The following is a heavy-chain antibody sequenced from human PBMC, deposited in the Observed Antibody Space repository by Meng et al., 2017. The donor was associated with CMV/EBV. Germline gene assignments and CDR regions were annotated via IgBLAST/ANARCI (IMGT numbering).Heavy chain of an antibody. CDR3: AKVQDSSGLEYYCYYYGMDV. V-gene: IGHV3-23*03. D-gene: IGHD3-22*01. Sequence: GESLKISCAASGFTFSSYAMSWVRQAPGKGLEWVSVIYSGGSSTYYADSVKGRFTISRDNSKNTLYLQMNSLRAEDTAVYYCAKVQDSSGLEYYCYYYGMDVWGQGTTVTVSS. J-gene: IGHJ6*02. CDR1: GFTFSSYA. CDR2: IYSGGSST.